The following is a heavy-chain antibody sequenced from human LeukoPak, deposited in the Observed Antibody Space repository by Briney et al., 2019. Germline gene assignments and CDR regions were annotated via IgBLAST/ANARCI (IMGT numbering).Heavy chain of an antibody. CDR1: GITLSNYG. CDR2: ISERGGST. D-gene: IGHD3-10*01. Sequence: GGSLRLSCAVSGITLSNYGMSWVRQAPGKGLEWVAGISERGGSTKYADSVKGRFTISRDNPENTLYLQMNSLRAEDTAVYFCAKRGIVIRAVIIVGFHKEAYYFDCWGQGALVTVSS. J-gene: IGHJ4*02. V-gene: IGHV3-23*01. CDR3: AKRGIVIRAVIIVGFHKEAYYFDC.